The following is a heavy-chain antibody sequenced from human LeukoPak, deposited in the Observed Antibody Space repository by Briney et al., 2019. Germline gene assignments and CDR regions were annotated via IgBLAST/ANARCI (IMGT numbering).Heavy chain of an antibody. V-gene: IGHV4-34*01. Sequence: PGGSLRLSCAASGFTFSSYAMSWIRQPPGKGLEWIGEINHRGSTKYNPSLKSRVTISVDTSKNQFSLNLRSATAADTAVYYCARGDILTGYSYWGQGTLVTVSS. CDR1: GFTFSSYA. CDR3: ARGDILTGYSY. CDR2: INHRGST. D-gene: IGHD3-9*01. J-gene: IGHJ4*02.